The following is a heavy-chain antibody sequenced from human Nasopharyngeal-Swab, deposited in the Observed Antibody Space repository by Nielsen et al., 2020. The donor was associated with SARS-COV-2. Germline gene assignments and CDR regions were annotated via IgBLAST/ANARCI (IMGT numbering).Heavy chain of an antibody. Sequence: SVKVSCKASGGTFSNYAISWVRQASGQGLEWMGGIIPIFGTANYAQKFQGRVTITADESTSTAYMELSSLRSEDTAVYYCARRPTTVTTWWFDPWGQGTLVTVSS. CDR3: ARRPTTVTTWWFDP. CDR2: IIPIFGTA. V-gene: IGHV1-69*13. CDR1: GGTFSNYA. D-gene: IGHD4-11*01. J-gene: IGHJ5*02.